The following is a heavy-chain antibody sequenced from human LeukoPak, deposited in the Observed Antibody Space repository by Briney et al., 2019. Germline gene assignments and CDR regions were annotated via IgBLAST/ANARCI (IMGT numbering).Heavy chain of an antibody. V-gene: IGHV3-11*04. CDR2: ISTSGSTI. J-gene: IGHJ4*02. Sequence: VGSLRLSCAASGFTFSDYYMSWIRQAPGQGLEWVSYISTSGSTIYYSHSVQGRFTISTDNAKNSLYLQMSSLRAEDTAVYYWARVREMATIALFFGHFDYWGQGTLVTVSS. CDR3: ARVREMATIALFFGHFDY. CDR1: GFTFSDYY. D-gene: IGHD5-24*01.